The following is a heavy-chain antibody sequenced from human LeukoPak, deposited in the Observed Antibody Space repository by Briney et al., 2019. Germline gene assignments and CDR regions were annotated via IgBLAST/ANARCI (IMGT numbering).Heavy chain of an antibody. Sequence: GGSLRLSCAASGFTFSSYSMNWVRQAPGKGLEWVSSISSSSSYIYYADSVKGRFTISRDNAKNSLYLQMNSLRAEDTAVYYCAPVGLLWFGELGYWGQGTLVTVSS. V-gene: IGHV3-21*01. CDR2: ISSSSSYI. J-gene: IGHJ4*02. CDR3: APVGLLWFGELGY. CDR1: GFTFSSYS. D-gene: IGHD3-10*01.